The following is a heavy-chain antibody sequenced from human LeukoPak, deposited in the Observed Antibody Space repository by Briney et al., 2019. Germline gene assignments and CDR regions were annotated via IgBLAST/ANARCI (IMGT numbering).Heavy chain of an antibody. V-gene: IGHV3-23*01. Sequence: GGSLRLSCAASGLTFSSHGMSWVRQAPEKGLEWVSGISGSGDTTYYADSVKGWFTISRDSSKNTLYLQMNSLRAEDTAVYYCAKINGYFDYWGQGTLVTVSS. CDR2: ISGSGDTT. CDR3: AKINGYFDY. J-gene: IGHJ4*02. CDR1: GLTFSSHG. D-gene: IGHD4-17*01.